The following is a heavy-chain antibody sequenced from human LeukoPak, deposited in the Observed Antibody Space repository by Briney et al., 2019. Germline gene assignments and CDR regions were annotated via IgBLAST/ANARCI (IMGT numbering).Heavy chain of an antibody. CDR1: GFTVSSNY. J-gene: IGHJ3*02. CDR2: IYRDGSA. D-gene: IGHD1-26*01. CDR3: ARTIVGASVYDSFDI. V-gene: IGHV3-53*01. Sequence: GGSLRLSCAASGFTVSSNYMSWVRQAPVKGLEWVSIIYRDGSAYYPDSVKGRFTISRDNSRNTLYLQMSSLRAEDTAMYYCARTIVGASVYDSFDIWGQGTMVTVS.